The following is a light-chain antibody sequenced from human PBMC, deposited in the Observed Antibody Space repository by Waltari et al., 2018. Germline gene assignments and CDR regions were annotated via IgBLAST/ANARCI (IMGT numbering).Light chain of an antibody. CDR3: QSYDTSLSVV. V-gene: IGLV1-40*01. J-gene: IGLJ3*02. CDR1: GSNIGAGCD. Sequence: SVLTQPPSVSGAPGQRVTIPCTGSGSNIGAGCDVPWYQQLPRAAPKLLIYGSTSRPLGVPARFFGSTSGTSASLAITGLQAEDEADYYCQSYDTSLSVVFGGGTKLTVL. CDR2: GST.